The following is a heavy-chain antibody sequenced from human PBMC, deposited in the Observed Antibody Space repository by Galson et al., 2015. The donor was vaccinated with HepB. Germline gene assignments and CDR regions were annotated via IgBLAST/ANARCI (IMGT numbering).Heavy chain of an antibody. J-gene: IGHJ3*02. V-gene: IGHV3-48*02. CDR3: ARSERNWGSDAFDI. D-gene: IGHD7-27*01. Sequence: SLRLSCAASGFTFSSYSMNWVRQAPGKGLEWVSYISSSSSTICYADSVKGRFTISRDNAKNSLYLQMNSLRDEDTAVYYCARSERNWGSDAFDIWGQGTMVTVSS. CDR2: ISSSSSTI. CDR1: GFTFSSYS.